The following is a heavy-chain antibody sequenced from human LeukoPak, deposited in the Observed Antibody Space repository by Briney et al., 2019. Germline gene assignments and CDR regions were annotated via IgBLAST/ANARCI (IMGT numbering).Heavy chain of an antibody. V-gene: IGHV1-18*04. CDR2: ISGYNGNT. D-gene: IGHD3-22*01. J-gene: IGHJ3*02. Sequence: ASVKVSCKASGYTFTGYYMHWVRQAPGQGLEWMGWISGYNGNTNYAQKLQGRVTMTTDTSTSTAYMELRSLKSDDTAVYYCASLKNYYDSSGYLVTDAFDIWGQGTMVTVSS. CDR1: GYTFTGYY. CDR3: ASLKNYYDSSGYLVTDAFDI.